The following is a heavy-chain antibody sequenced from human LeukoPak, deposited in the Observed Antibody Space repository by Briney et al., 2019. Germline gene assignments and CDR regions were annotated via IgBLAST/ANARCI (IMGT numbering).Heavy chain of an antibody. J-gene: IGHJ3*02. D-gene: IGHD3-22*01. V-gene: IGHV1-2*02. CDR2: INPNSGGT. CDR1: GYTFTGYY. CDR3: ARIAADYYDMSGSKQGAFDI. Sequence: WASVKVSCKASGYTFTGYYMHWVRQAPGQGLEWMGWINPNSGGTNYAQKFQGRVTLTRDTSISTVYMELNSLRSDDTAVYYCARIAADYYDMSGSKQGAFDIWGQGTLVTISS.